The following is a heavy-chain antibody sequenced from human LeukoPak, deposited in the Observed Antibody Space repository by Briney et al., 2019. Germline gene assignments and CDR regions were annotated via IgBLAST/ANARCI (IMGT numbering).Heavy chain of an antibody. D-gene: IGHD6-6*01. CDR1: GGSISSGSYY. CDR2: IYTSGST. V-gene: IGHV4-61*02. Sequence: PSETLSLTCTVSGGSISSGSYYWSWIRQPAGKGLEWIGRIYTSGSTNYNPSLKSRVTISVDRSKNQFSLKLSSVTAADTAVYYCARGDGSSSGVPDYWGQGTLVTVSS. J-gene: IGHJ4*02. CDR3: ARGDGSSSGVPDY.